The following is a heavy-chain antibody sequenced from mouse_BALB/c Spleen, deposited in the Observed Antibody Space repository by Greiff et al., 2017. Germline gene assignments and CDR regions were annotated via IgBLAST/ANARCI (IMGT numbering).Heavy chain of an antibody. CDR2: IDPENGNT. V-gene: IGHV14-1*02. CDR3: ARPPYYYGSSPWFAY. CDR1: GFNIKDYY. J-gene: IGHJ3*01. D-gene: IGHD1-1*01. Sequence: EVQLQQSGAELVRPGALVKLSCKASGFNIKDYYMHWVKQRPEQGLEWIGWIDPENGNTKYDPKFQGKATITADTSSNTAYLQLSSLTSEDTAVYYCARPPYYYGSSPWFAYWGQGTLVTVSA.